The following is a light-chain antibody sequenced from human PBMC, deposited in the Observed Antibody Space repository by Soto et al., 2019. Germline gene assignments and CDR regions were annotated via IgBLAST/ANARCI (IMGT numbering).Light chain of an antibody. CDR1: QSVSSSY. Sequence: EIVLTQSPGTLSLSPGERATLSCRASQSVSSSYLAWYQQKPGQAPRLLIYGTSSRATAIPDRFGGSGSGTDFTLTISRLEPEDFAVYYCQQYGSSSWTFGQGTKGDI. V-gene: IGKV3-20*01. CDR2: GTS. CDR3: QQYGSSSWT. J-gene: IGKJ1*01.